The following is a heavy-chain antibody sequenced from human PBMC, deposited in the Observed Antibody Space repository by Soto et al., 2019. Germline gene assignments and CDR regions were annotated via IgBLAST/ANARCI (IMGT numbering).Heavy chain of an antibody. Sequence: GGSLRLSCVASGLRFTSYALSWVRQAPGKGLEWVSTISGSDGKTFYADSVKGRFSISRDTSQSTLYLQMNSLRADDTAMYYCARWSYLDYWGQGTRVTVSS. J-gene: IGHJ4*02. CDR3: ARWSYLDY. D-gene: IGHD3-3*01. V-gene: IGHV3-23*01. CDR1: GLRFTSYA. CDR2: ISGSDGKT.